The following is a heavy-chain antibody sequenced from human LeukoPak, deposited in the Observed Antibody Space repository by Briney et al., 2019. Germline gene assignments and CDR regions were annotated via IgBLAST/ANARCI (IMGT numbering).Heavy chain of an antibody. V-gene: IGHV3-30*03. Sequence: GGSLRLSCAASGFTFSSYGMHWVRQAPGKGLEWVAVISYDGSNKYYADSVKGRFTISRDNSKNTMYLQMDSLRDEDTAVYYCARRNIAAAALDYWGQGTLVTVSS. J-gene: IGHJ4*02. CDR2: ISYDGSNK. CDR1: GFTFSSYG. CDR3: ARRNIAAAALDY. D-gene: IGHD6-13*01.